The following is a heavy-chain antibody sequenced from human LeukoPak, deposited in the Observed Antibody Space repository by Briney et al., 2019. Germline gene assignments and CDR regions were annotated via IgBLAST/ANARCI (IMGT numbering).Heavy chain of an antibody. V-gene: IGHV3-11*04. CDR2: ISGSGSTI. Sequence: LSLTCTVSGGSISSYYWSWIRQAPGKGLEWVSYISGSGSTIYYADSVKGRFTISRDNAKNSLYLQMNSLRAEDTAVYYCAREDSSWVEYWGQGTLVTVSS. CDR1: GGSISSYY. D-gene: IGHD6-13*01. CDR3: AREDSSWVEY. J-gene: IGHJ4*02.